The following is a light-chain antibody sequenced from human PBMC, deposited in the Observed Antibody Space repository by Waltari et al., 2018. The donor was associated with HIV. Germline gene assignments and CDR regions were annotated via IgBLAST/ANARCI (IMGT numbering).Light chain of an antibody. CDR3: QQCYSTPYT. CDR1: QSVSSH. CDR2: AAS. Sequence: EIVLTQSPASLSLSPGERATLSCRASQSVSSHLAWYQHKPGQAPRLLIYAASSRATGIPARFSGSGSGTDFTLTISSLEPGDFGVYYCQQCYSTPYTFGQGTKLEIK. V-gene: IGKV3-11*01. J-gene: IGKJ2*01.